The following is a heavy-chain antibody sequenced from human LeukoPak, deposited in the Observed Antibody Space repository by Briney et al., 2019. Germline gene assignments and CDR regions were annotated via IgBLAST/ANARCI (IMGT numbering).Heavy chain of an antibody. Sequence: GGSLRLSCAASGFTFSDYYRSWIRQAPGKGLEWVSYISSSGSTIYYADSVKGRFTISRDNAKNSLYLQMNSLRAEDTAVYYCARDLQYSSGWYRDWGQGTLVTVSS. CDR2: ISSSGSTI. D-gene: IGHD6-19*01. CDR3: ARDLQYSSGWYRD. CDR1: GFTFSDYY. J-gene: IGHJ4*02. V-gene: IGHV3-11*01.